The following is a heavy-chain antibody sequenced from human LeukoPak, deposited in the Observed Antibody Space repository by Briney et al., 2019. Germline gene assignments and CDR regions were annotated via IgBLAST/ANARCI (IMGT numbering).Heavy chain of an antibody. J-gene: IGHJ6*02. V-gene: IGHV1-46*01. CDR1: GYTFSNYY. D-gene: IGHD1-1*01. Sequence: GASVKVSCKASGYTFSNYYMHWVRQAPGQGLEWMGVTNPRDGSTTYAQKFQGRVIMSRDTSTSTVHMELSSLRSEDTAVYYCARETYNNYSGMDVWGQGTTVTVSS. CDR2: TNPRDGST. CDR3: ARETYNNYSGMDV.